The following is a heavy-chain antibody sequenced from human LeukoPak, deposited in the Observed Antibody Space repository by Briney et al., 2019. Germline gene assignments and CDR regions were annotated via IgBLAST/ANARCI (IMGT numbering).Heavy chain of an antibody. CDR3: ARALLVLRFLEWPGPNVDV. Sequence: PGGSLRLSCAASGFTFSSYWMSWVRQAPGKGLEWVANIKQDGSEKYYVDSVKGRFTISRDNAKNSLYLQMNSLRAEDTAVYYCARALLVLRFLEWPGPNVDVWGKGTTVTVSS. V-gene: IGHV3-7*01. D-gene: IGHD3-3*01. CDR2: IKQDGSEK. CDR1: GFTFSSYW. J-gene: IGHJ6*04.